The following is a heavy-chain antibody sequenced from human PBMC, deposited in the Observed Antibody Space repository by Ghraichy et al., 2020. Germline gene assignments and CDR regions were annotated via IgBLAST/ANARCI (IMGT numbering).Heavy chain of an antibody. V-gene: IGHV4-39*02. CDR1: GDSISGSRHY. CDR3: ARLVGVTIPPRGSQRGVVVVVPATPDR. Sequence: SETLSLTCAVSGDSISGSRHYWGWIRQPPGQGLEWVGTRFYSGRTYSNPSLQSRVSISVDRSKNHFSLQLTSVTAADTAVYFCARLVGVTIPPRGSQRGVVVVVPATPDRWGQGILVTVSS. D-gene: IGHD2-2*01. J-gene: IGHJ5*02. CDR2: RFYSGRT.